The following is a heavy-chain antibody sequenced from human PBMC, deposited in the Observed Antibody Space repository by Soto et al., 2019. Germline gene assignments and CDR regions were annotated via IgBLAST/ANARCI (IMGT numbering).Heavy chain of an antibody. Sequence: QVQLVQSGAEVKKPGASVKVSCKASGYTFPSFYMHWVRQAPGQGLEWKGIINPRGTTTDYAPKFQGRVTMTSDTSTSAYSMELSSLTPEDTAVYYCAKPQTARHNYSGMEVWGQGTAVTVSS. CDR2: INPRGTTT. CDR3: AKPQTARHNYSGMEV. CDR1: GYTFPSFY. V-gene: IGHV1-46*01. J-gene: IGHJ6*02.